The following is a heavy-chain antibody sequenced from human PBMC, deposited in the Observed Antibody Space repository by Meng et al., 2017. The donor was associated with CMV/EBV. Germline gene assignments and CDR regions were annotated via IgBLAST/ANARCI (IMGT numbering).Heavy chain of an antibody. CDR2: IWYDGSNK. CDR1: GFTFSSYG. CDR3: AKDHQVVVLAAALLYYYYYGMDV. Sequence: GESLKISCAASGFTFSSYGMHWVRQAPGKGLEWVAVIWYDGSNKYYADSVKGRFTISRDNSKNTLYLQMNSLRAEDTAVYYCAKDHQVVVLAAALLYYYYYGMDVWGQGTTVTVSS. V-gene: IGHV3-33*06. D-gene: IGHD2-2*01. J-gene: IGHJ6*02.